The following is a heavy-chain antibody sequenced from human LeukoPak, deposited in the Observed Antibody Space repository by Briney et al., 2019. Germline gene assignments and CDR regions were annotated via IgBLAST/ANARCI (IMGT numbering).Heavy chain of an antibody. V-gene: IGHV3-23*01. CDR1: GFTFSSYA. CDR3: ARLPYSGYGGGRVY. Sequence: GGSLRLSCAASGFTFSSYAMSWVRQAPGKGLEWVSAISGSGGSTYYADSVKGRFTISRDNAKNSLYLQMNSLRAEDTAIYYCARLPYSGYGGGRVYWGQGTLVTVSS. D-gene: IGHD5-12*01. CDR2: ISGSGGST. J-gene: IGHJ4*02.